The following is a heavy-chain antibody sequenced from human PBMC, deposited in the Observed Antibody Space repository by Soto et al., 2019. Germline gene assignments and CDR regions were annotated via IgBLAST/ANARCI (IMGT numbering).Heavy chain of an antibody. CDR2: IIPLVNVA. J-gene: IGHJ3*02. CDR3: AASGRVVLGYDYKDTEGLDI. D-gene: IGHD4-4*01. V-gene: IGHV1-69*01. CDR1: GGTFSNFA. Sequence: QVQLVQSGPEVKKPGSSVKVSCEASGGTFSNFAVNWVRQAPGQGREWVGGIIPLVNVAKYAQKFEGRVTIVADDSTSTAYMDLSSLLSDDTAVYSCAASGRVVLGYDYKDTEGLDIWGQGTMVTVSS.